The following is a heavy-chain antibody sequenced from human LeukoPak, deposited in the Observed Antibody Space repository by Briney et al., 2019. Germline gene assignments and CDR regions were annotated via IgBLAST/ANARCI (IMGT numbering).Heavy chain of an antibody. Sequence: ASVKVSCKASGGTFSTYALSWVRQAPGQGLEWMGGIIPIFGTATYAQKFQGRVTITADKSTSTAYMDLSSLRSEDTAVYYCARDLRCTNGVCYTRAGGDNWFDPWGQGTLVTVSS. CDR3: ARDLRCTNGVCYTRAGGDNWFDP. D-gene: IGHD2-8*01. CDR1: GGTFSTYA. J-gene: IGHJ5*02. CDR2: IIPIFGTA. V-gene: IGHV1-69*06.